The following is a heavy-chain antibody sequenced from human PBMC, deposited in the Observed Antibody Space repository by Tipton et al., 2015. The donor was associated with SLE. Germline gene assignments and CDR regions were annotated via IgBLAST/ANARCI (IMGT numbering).Heavy chain of an antibody. CDR1: GGSISSYY. CDR3: ARSAPDCTGGVCYLYFFDY. CDR2: IYYSGST. J-gene: IGHJ4*02. D-gene: IGHD2-8*02. V-gene: IGHV4-59*08. Sequence: TLSLTCTVSGGSISSYYWSWIRQPPGKGLEWIGYIYYSGSTNYNPPLKSRVTISVDTSKNQFSLKLSSVTAADTAVYYCARSAPDCTGGVCYLYFFDYWGPGSLVTVSS.